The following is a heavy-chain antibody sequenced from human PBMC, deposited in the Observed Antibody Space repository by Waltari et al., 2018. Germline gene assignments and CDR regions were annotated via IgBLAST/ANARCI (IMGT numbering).Heavy chain of an antibody. CDR1: GGSFTGYY. CDR2: INHSGST. J-gene: IGHJ4*02. V-gene: IGHV4-34*01. D-gene: IGHD6-13*01. CDR3: ARVGWYSSSWHFDY. Sequence: QVQLQQWGAGLLKPSETLSLTCAVYGGSFTGYYWSWIGQPPGKGLEWIGEINHSGSTNYNPSLKSRVTISVDTSKNQFSLKLSSVTAADTAVYYCARVGWYSSSWHFDYWGQGTLVTVSS.